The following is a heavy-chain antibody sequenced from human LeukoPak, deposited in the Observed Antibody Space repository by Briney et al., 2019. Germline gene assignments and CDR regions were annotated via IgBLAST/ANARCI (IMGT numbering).Heavy chain of an antibody. Sequence: GESLKISCQASGYSFSSYYIGWVRQMPGKGLEWMGIIYPGDSDTRYSPSFQGQVTISADKSISTAYLQWSSLKASDTAMYYCARLRRRYGSATGDYWGQGTLVTVSS. CDR2: IYPGDSDT. V-gene: IGHV5-51*01. J-gene: IGHJ4*02. D-gene: IGHD2-15*01. CDR1: GYSFSSYY. CDR3: ARLRRRYGSATGDY.